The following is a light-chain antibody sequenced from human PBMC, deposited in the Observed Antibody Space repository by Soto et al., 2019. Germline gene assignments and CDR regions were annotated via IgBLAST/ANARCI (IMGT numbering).Light chain of an antibody. J-gene: IGKJ1*01. CDR1: QSVSSSD. CDR3: QQYGSS. V-gene: IGKV3-20*01. Sequence: EIVLTQSPGTLSLSPGERATLSCRASQSVSSSDLAWYKQKPGQAPRLLIYGASSRATGIPDRFSGSGSGTDFTLTISRLEPEDFAVYYCQQYGSSFGQGTKV. CDR2: GAS.